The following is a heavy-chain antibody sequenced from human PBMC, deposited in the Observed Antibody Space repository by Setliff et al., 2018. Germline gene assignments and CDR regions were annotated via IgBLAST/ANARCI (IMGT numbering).Heavy chain of an antibody. CDR3: ATAITWTSTRRF. CDR2: IKSKTDGGAI. D-gene: IGHD1-1*01. Sequence: GESLRLSCTASGFTFNNAWMSWVRQAPGKGLEWVGRIKSKTDGGAIAYAAPVEGRFIISRDDSTNTLYLQMNSLNTEDTAVYYCATAITWTSTRRFWGQGTLVTVSS. CDR1: GFTFNNAW. J-gene: IGHJ4*02. V-gene: IGHV3-15*01.